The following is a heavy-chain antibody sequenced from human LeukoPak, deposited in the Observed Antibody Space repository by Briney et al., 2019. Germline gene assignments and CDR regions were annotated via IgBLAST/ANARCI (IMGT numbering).Heavy chain of an antibody. Sequence: ASVKVSCKASGGTFSSYAISWVRQAPGQGLEWMGWINPNSGGTNYAQKFQGWVTMTRDTSISTAYMELSRLRSDDTAVYYCARLGSYGSGRSNYYYYGMDVWGQGTTVTVSS. D-gene: IGHD3-10*01. CDR1: GGTFSSYA. CDR2: INPNSGGT. J-gene: IGHJ6*02. CDR3: ARLGSYGSGRSNYYYYGMDV. V-gene: IGHV1-2*04.